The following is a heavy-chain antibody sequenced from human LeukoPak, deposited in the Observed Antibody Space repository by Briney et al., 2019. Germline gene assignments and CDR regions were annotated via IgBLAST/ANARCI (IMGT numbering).Heavy chain of an antibody. CDR1: GFTFSSYA. V-gene: IGHV3-23*01. D-gene: IGHD3-3*01. J-gene: IGHJ5*02. Sequence: PGGSLRLSCAASGFTFSSYAMSWVRQAPGKGLEWVSAISGSGGSTYYADSVKGRFTISRDNSKNTLYLQMNSLRAEDTAVYYCASNTGYYDFWSGPNWFDPWGQGTLVTVSS. CDR3: ASNTGYYDFWSGPNWFDP. CDR2: ISGSGGST.